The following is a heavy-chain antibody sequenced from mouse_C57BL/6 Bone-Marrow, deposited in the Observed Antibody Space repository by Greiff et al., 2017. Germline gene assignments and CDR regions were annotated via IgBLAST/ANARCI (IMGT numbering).Heavy chain of an antibody. J-gene: IGHJ4*01. CDR3: ARSLITTVVDYAMDY. V-gene: IGHV1-64*01. CDR2: IHPNSGST. CDR1: GYTFTSYW. D-gene: IGHD1-1*01. Sequence: QVQLQQPGAELVKPGASVKLSCKASGYTFTSYWMHWVKQRPGQGLEWIGMIHPNSGSTNYNEKFKSKATLTVDKSSSTAYMQLSSLTSEDSAVYYCARSLITTVVDYAMDYWGQGTSVTVSS.